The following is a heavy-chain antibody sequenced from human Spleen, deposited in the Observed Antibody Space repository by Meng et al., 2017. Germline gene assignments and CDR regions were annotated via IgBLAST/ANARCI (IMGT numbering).Heavy chain of an antibody. CDR1: GYTFTDYS. Sequence: QVQPVQSGAGVKRPGASLKVSCETSGYTFTDYSIQWVRQATGQRLEWMGWITANGYTKYSQKLQGRVTITSDTSANTAYIEVSSLRSEDTAVYYCARDPTEVGAFDYWGQGTLVTVSS. CDR3: ARDPTEVGAFDY. D-gene: IGHD1-26*01. V-gene: IGHV1-3*01. J-gene: IGHJ4*02. CDR2: ITANGYT.